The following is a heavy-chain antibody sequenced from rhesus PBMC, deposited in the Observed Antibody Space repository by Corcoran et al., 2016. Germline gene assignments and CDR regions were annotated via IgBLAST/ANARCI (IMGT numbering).Heavy chain of an antibody. J-gene: IGHJ6*01. Sequence: EVQLVESGGGLVEPGGSLRLSGAASGFRFSNYGTIWVRQAPGKGRGWVAVMSYDGSMKYYADPVKDRLTISRDSSKNMLYLQMNNLILEDTAVYYCARAMAAGRRGLESWGQGVVVTVSS. CDR3: ARAMAAGRRGLES. CDR1: GFRFSNYG. V-gene: IGHV3-54*02. D-gene: IGHD6-13*01. CDR2: MSYDGSMK.